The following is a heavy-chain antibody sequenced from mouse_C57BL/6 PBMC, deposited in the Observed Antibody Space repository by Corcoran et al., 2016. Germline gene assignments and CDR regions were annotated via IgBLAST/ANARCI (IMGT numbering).Heavy chain of an antibody. Sequence: EVQLQQSGPVLVKPGASVKMSCKASGYTFTDYYMNWVKQSHGKRLEWIGVINPYNGGTSYNQKFKGKATLTVDKSSSTAYMELNSLTSEDSAVYYCARRGYSNSAWFAYWGQGTLVTVSA. J-gene: IGHJ3*01. CDR1: GYTFTDYY. CDR3: ARRGYSNSAWFAY. V-gene: IGHV1-19*01. D-gene: IGHD2-5*01. CDR2: INPYNGGT.